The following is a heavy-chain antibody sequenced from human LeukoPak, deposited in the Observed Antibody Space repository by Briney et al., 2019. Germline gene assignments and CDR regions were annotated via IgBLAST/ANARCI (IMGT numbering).Heavy chain of an antibody. CDR2: ISGSGNRA. CDR3: AREGLGAAAGTFDY. D-gene: IGHD6-13*01. Sequence: GGSLRLSCAASGFTFSSYAMSRVRQAPGKGLAWVSIISGSGNRAEYPDSVQGRFTISRDNSKNTLSLQMNSLRAEDTAVYYCAREGLGAAAGTFDYWGQGTLVTVSS. CDR1: GFTFSSYA. J-gene: IGHJ4*02. V-gene: IGHV3-23*01.